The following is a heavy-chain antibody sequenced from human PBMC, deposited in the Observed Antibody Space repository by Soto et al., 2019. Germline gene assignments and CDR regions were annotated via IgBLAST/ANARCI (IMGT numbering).Heavy chain of an antibody. V-gene: IGHV2-5*02. Sequence: SGPTLVNPTQTLTLTCTFSGFSLSTSGVGVGWIRQPPGKALEWLALIYWDDDKRYSTSLKSRLTITKDTSKNQVVLTMTNMDPVDTATYYCARRYCSSTSCPFAFDYWGQGTLVTVSS. D-gene: IGHD2-2*01. J-gene: IGHJ4*02. CDR1: GFSLSTSGVG. CDR2: IYWDDDK. CDR3: ARRYCSSTSCPFAFDY.